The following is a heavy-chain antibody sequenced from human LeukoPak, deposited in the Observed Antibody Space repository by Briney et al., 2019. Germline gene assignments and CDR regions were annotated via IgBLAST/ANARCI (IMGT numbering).Heavy chain of an antibody. CDR3: VGGSRLSSGLFDY. CDR1: GGSISSYY. D-gene: IGHD3-22*01. CDR2: FFTSGAT. J-gene: IGHJ4*02. V-gene: IGHV4-4*07. Sequence: KASETLSLTCTVSGGSISSYYWSWIRQPAGKGLEWIGRFFTSGATNYNPSLKSRVTISVDTSKDQFSLKLSSVTAADTAVYFCVGGSRLSSGLFDYWGQGTLVTVSS.